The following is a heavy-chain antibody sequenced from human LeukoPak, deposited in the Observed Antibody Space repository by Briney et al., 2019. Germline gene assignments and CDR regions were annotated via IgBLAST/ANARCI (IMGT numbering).Heavy chain of an antibody. J-gene: IGHJ4*02. Sequence: GESLKISCKGSGYSFTSYWFGWVRQMPGKGLEWMGIIYPGDSDTRYSPSFQGQVTNSADKSISTAYLQWSSLKASDTAMYYCARHIVGGCYYDSSGYYDYWGQGTLVTVSS. CDR1: GYSFTSYW. V-gene: IGHV5-51*01. CDR3: ARHIVGGCYYDSSGYYDY. D-gene: IGHD3-22*01. CDR2: IYPGDSDT.